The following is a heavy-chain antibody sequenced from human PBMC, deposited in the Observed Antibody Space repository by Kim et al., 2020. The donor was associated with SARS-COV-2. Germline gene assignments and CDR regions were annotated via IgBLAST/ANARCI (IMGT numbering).Heavy chain of an antibody. D-gene: IGHD3-3*01. CDR1: GGSFSGYY. Sequence: SETLSLTCAVYGGSFSGYYWSWIRQPPGKGLEWIGEINHSGSTNYNPSLKSRVTISVDTPKNQFSLKLSSVTAADTAVYYCARRLRFNPADYWGQGTLVTVSS. CDR3: ARRLRFNPADY. V-gene: IGHV4-34*01. J-gene: IGHJ4*02. CDR2: INHSGST.